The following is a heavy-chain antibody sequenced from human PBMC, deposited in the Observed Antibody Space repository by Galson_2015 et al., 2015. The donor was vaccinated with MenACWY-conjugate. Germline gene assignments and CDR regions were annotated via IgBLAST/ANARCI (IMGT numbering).Heavy chain of an antibody. CDR1: GFTFSSYA. V-gene: IGHV3-23*01. CDR3: AKDHHSGYYYYGMDV. CDR2: ISGSGGST. D-gene: IGHD1-14*01. J-gene: IGHJ6*02. Sequence: SLRLSCAASGFTFSSYAMSWVRQAPGKGLEWVSAISGSGGSTYYADSVKGRFTISRDNSKNTLYLQMNSLRAEDTAVYYCAKDHHSGYYYYGMDVWGQGTTVTVSS.